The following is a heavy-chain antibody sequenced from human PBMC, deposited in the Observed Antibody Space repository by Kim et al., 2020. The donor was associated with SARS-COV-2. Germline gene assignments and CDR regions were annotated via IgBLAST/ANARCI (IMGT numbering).Heavy chain of an antibody. J-gene: IGHJ4*02. CDR3: ARDLMVRGVIIMFVGDY. Sequence: VKGRFTISRDNAKNSLYLQMNSLRAEDTAVYYCARDLMVRGVIIMFVGDYWGQGTLVTVSS. D-gene: IGHD3-10*01. V-gene: IGHV3-21*01.